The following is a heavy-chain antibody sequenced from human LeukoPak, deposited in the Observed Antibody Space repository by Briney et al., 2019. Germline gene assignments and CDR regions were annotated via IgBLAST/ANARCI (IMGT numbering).Heavy chain of an antibody. Sequence: SETLSLTCAVYGGSFSGYYWSWIRQPPGKGLEWIGEINHSGSTNYNPSLKSRVTISVDTSKNQFSLKLSSVTTADTAVYYCARETSQKGAHYMDVWGKGTTVTISS. J-gene: IGHJ6*03. V-gene: IGHV4-34*01. D-gene: IGHD3-16*01. CDR1: GGSFSGYY. CDR3: ARETSQKGAHYMDV. CDR2: INHSGST.